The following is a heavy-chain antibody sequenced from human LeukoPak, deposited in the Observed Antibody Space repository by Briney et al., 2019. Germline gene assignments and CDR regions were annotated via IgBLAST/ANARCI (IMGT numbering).Heavy chain of an antibody. CDR2: MNINSGNT. D-gene: IGHD5-12*01. CDR1: GYTFIRYD. Sequence: ASVKVSCKASGYTFIRYDINSVRQATGQGLEWMGWMNINSGNTGYAQNFQGRVTMTRDTSISTAYMELSSLTSEDTAVYYCTRNIVATTNYDYWGQGTLVTVSS. V-gene: IGHV1-8*01. J-gene: IGHJ4*02. CDR3: TRNIVATTNYDY.